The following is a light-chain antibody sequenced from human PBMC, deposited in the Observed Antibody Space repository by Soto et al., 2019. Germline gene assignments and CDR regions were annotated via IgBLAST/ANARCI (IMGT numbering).Light chain of an antibody. CDR1: QSVGSY. CDR2: DAS. J-gene: IGKJ5*01. V-gene: IGKV3-11*01. Sequence: EIFFTQSPTTLSLSPGERATLSCRASQSVGSYLAWYQQKPGLAPRLLIYDASNRATGIPARFSGSGSGTDFTLTISSLEPEDFAVYYCQHRSIWPVSFGQGTRLEIK. CDR3: QHRSIWPVS.